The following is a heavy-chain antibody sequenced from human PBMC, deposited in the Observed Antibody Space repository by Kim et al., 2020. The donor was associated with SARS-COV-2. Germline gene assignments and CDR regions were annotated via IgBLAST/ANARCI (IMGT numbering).Heavy chain of an antibody. D-gene: IGHD3-10*01. V-gene: IGHV3-30*18. J-gene: IGHJ6*02. CDR3: AKESGSGSYYAWTYYYYGMDV. CDR2: ISYDGSNK. CDR1: GFTFSSCG. Sequence: GGSLRLSCAASGFTFSSCGMHWVRQAPGKGLEWVAVISYDGSNKYYADSVKGRFTISRDNSKNTLYLQTNSLRAEDTAVYYCAKESGSGSYYAWTYYYYGMDVWGQGTTVTVSS.